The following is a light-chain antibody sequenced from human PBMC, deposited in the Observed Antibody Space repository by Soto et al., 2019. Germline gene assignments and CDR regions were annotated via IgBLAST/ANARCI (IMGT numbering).Light chain of an antibody. V-gene: IGLV2-8*01. CDR3: TSFASSNTGV. CDR2: EVT. Sequence: QSALTQPPSASGSPGQSVTISCTGTSSDVGAYNYVSWYQQHAGKAPKLVIYEVTKRPSGVPDRFSGSKSANTASLTVSGLQAEDGADYYCTSFASSNTGVFGGGTKPTVL. J-gene: IGLJ3*02. CDR1: SSDVGAYNY.